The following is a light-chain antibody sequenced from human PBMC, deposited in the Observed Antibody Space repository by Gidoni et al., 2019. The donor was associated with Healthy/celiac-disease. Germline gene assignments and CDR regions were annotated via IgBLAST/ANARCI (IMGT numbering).Light chain of an antibody. CDR1: QGISND. CDR3: QKYNSAPWA. Sequence: DIQMTQSPSSLSASVGDRVTITCRASQGISNDLAWYQQKPGKVPKLLIYAASTLQSGVPSRFCGSGSGTDFTLTISSLQPEDVATYYCQKYNSAPWAFXQXTKVEIK. CDR2: AAS. J-gene: IGKJ1*01. V-gene: IGKV1-27*01.